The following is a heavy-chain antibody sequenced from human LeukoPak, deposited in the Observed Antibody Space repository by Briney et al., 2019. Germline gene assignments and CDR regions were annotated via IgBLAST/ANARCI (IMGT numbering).Heavy chain of an antibody. D-gene: IGHD1-7*01. Sequence: GGPLRLSCAASGFTVSSNYMSWVRQAPGKGLEWVAFIRYDGSNKYYADSVKGRFTISRDNSKNTLYLQMNSLRAEDTAVYYCARDRNYRFDYWGQGTLVTVSS. V-gene: IGHV3-30*02. CDR2: IRYDGSNK. J-gene: IGHJ4*02. CDR3: ARDRNYRFDY. CDR1: GFTVSSNY.